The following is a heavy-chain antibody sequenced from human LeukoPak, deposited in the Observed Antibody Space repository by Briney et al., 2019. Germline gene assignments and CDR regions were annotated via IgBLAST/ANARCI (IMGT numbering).Heavy chain of an antibody. J-gene: IGHJ6*02. CDR1: GFTFSSYW. CDR2: IKQDGSEK. CDR3: ARDTTRVGVGQKYYDFWSYYYYYGMDV. Sequence: GGSLRLSCAASGFTFSSYWMSCVRQAPGKGLEWVANIKQDGSEKYYVDSVKGRFTISRDNAKNSLYLQMNSLRAEDTAVYYCARDTTRVGVGQKYYDFWSYYYYYGMDVWGQGTTVTVSS. D-gene: IGHD3-3*01. V-gene: IGHV3-7*01.